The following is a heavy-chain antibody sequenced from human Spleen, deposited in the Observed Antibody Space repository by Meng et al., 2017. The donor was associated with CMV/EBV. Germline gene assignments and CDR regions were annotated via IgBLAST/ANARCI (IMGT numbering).Heavy chain of an antibody. CDR2: IYYSGGT. J-gene: IGHJ5*02. CDR1: GGSISSGGYY. CDR3: ARGRSKRLWFDP. D-gene: IGHD5/OR15-5a*01. Sequence: CTVSGGSISSGGYYWSWIRQHPGKGLEWIGYIYYSGGTYYNPSLKSRVTISVDTSKNQFSLKLSSVTAADTAVYYCARGRSKRLWFDPWGQGTLVTVSS. V-gene: IGHV4-31*03.